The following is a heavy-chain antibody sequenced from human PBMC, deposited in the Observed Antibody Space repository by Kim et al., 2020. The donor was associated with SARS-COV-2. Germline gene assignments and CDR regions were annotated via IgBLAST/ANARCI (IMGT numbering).Heavy chain of an antibody. CDR1: GFTFSNYW. V-gene: IGHV3-7*03. CDR2: IKQHGSEM. Sequence: GGSLRLSCAASGFTFSNYWMTWVRQAPGKGLEWVANIKQHGSEMYYVDSVKGRFTISRDDAKNSLYLQMNSLRAEDTALYYCARSNAMDVWGQGTTVTVSS. CDR3: ARSNAMDV. J-gene: IGHJ6*02.